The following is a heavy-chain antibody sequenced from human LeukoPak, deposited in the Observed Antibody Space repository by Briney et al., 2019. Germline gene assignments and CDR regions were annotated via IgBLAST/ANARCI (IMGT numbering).Heavy chain of an antibody. V-gene: IGHV1-2*02. Sequence: ASVKVSCKASGYTFTGYYMHWVRQAPGQGLEWMGWINPNSGGTSYAQKFQGRVTMTRDTSISTAYMELSRLRSDDTAVYYCARVGSELGYCSSTSCYNPWGQGTLVTVSS. D-gene: IGHD2-2*02. CDR1: GYTFTGYY. CDR2: INPNSGGT. J-gene: IGHJ5*02. CDR3: ARVGSELGYCSSTSCYNP.